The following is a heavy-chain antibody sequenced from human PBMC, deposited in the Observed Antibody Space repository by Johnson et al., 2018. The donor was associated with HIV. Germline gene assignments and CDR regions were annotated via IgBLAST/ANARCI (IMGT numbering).Heavy chain of an antibody. CDR1: GFTFSSYA. J-gene: IGHJ3*02. CDR2: ISYDGSNK. CDR3: ARIPGSGWEHDAFDI. D-gene: IGHD6-19*01. Sequence: QMLLVESGGGVVQPGRSLRLSCAASGFTFSSYAMHWVRQAPGKGLEWVAVISYDGSNKYYADSVKGRFTISRDNSKNSLYLQMNSLRAEDTAVYYCARIPGSGWEHDAFDIWGQGRMVTVSS. V-gene: IGHV3-30-3*01.